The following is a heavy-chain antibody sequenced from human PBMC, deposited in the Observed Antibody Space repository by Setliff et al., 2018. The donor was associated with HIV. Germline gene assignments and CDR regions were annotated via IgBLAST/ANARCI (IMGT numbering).Heavy chain of an antibody. Sequence: ASVKVSCKASGYTFTSYDINWVRQATGQGLEWMGWMNPNSGNTGYAQKFQGRVTMTRNTSISTAYMELSSLRSEDTAVYYCARGPLCGGDCYDWGGNAFDIWGQGTMVTVSS. D-gene: IGHD2-21*01. V-gene: IGHV1-8*02. J-gene: IGHJ3*02. CDR3: ARGPLCGGDCYDWGGNAFDI. CDR2: MNPNSGNT. CDR1: GYTFTSYD.